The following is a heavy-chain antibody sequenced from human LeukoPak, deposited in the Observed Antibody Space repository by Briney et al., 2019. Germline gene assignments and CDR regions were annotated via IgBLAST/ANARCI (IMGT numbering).Heavy chain of an antibody. V-gene: IGHV3-74*01. CDR3: ESLQNVPIYYYYYVMDV. CDR2: INSDGSTT. CDR1: GFTFSSYW. D-gene: IGHD2/OR15-2a*01. Sequence: GGSLRLSCAASGFTFSSYWMHWVRQAPGKGLVWVSRINSDGSTTNYADSVKGRFTISRDNAKNTLFLQMNSLRAEDTAVYYCESLQNVPIYYYYYVMDVWGKGTTVTVSS. J-gene: IGHJ6*04.